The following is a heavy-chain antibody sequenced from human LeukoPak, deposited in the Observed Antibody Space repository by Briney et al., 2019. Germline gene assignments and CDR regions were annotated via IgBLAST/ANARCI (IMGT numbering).Heavy chain of an antibody. CDR1: GGSFGGYY. V-gene: IGHV4-34*01. CDR3: ARRPITGTTLGY. J-gene: IGHJ4*02. Sequence: PSETLSLTCAVYGGSFGGYYWSWIRQPPGKGLEWIGEINHSGSTNYNPSLKSRVTISVDTSKNQFSLKLSSVTAADTAMYYCARRPITGTTLGYWGQGTLVTVSS. D-gene: IGHD1-20*01. CDR2: INHSGST.